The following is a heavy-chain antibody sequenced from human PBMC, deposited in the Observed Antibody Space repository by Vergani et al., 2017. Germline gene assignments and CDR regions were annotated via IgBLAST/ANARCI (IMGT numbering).Heavy chain of an antibody. V-gene: IGHV3-23*01. D-gene: IGHD5-18*01. CDR3: AKGIGGAMGDYYYYXMDV. Sequence: EVQLLESGGGLVQPGGSLRLSCAASGFTFSSYAMSWVRQAPGKGLEWVSAISGSGGSTYYADSVKGRFTISRDNSKNTLYLQMNSLRAEDTAVYYCAKGIGGAMGDYYYYXMDVWGKGTTVTVSS. CDR1: GFTFSSYA. CDR2: ISGSGGST. J-gene: IGHJ6*03.